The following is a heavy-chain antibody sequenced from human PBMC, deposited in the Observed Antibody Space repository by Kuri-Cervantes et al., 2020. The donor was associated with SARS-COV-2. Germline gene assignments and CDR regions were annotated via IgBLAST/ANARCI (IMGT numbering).Heavy chain of an antibody. CDR3: TTLIDY. V-gene: IGHV4-39*01. J-gene: IGHJ4*02. Sequence: SETLSLTCTVSGDSVTTSTFYWGWIRQAPGKGLEWIGTIYFTGSTDFNPSLKSRVTISVDASKNQFSLKLSSVTAADTAVYYCTTLIDYWGQGALVTVSS. CDR1: GDSVTTSTFY. CDR2: IYFTGST.